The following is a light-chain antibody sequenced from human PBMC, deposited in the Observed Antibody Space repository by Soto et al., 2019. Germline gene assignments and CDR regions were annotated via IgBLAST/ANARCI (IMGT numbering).Light chain of an antibody. CDR2: DVS. CDR3: QQRSNWPRT. V-gene: IGKV3-11*01. J-gene: IGKJ1*01. CDR1: QSVSSY. Sequence: EIVLTQSPATLSLSPGERATLSCRASQSVSSYLAWNQQKPGQAPRLLIYDVSNRATGIPARFSGSGSGTDFTLTISNLEPEDFAVYYCQQRSNWPRTFGQGTKVEIK.